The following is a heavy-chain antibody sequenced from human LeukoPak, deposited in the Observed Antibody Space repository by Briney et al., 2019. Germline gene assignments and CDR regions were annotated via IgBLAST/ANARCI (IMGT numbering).Heavy chain of an antibody. CDR2: ISGSGGST. D-gene: IGHD2-15*01. V-gene: IGHV3-23*01. J-gene: IGHJ4*02. CDR3: AKDHKVGRLFSSRILSYFDY. Sequence: PGGSLRLSCAASGFTFSSYGMSWVRQAPGKGLEWVSAISGSGGSTYYADSVKGRFTISRDNSKNTLYLQMNSLRAEDTAVYYCAKDHKVGRLFSSRILSYFDYWGQGTLVTVSS. CDR1: GFTFSSYG.